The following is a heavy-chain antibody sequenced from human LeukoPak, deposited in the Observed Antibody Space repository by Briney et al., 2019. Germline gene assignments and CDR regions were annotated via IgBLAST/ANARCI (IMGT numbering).Heavy chain of an antibody. D-gene: IGHD2-2*01. J-gene: IGHJ6*02. V-gene: IGHV4-34*01. CDR1: GGSFSGYY. CDR2: INHSGST. Sequence: SETLSLTCAVYGGSFSGYYWSWIRQPPGKGLEWIGEINHSGSTNYNPSLKSRVTISVDTSKNQFSLKLSSVTAADTAVYYCARGYCSSTSCYLLYDYGMDVWGQGTTVTVSS. CDR3: ARGYCSSTSCYLLYDYGMDV.